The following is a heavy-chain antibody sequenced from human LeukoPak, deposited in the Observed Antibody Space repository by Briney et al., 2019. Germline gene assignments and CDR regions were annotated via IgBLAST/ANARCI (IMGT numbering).Heavy chain of an antibody. J-gene: IGHJ4*02. V-gene: IGHV5-10-1*01. CDR1: GYSFTNYW. D-gene: IGHD5-12*01. CDR2: IDPSDSYS. Sequence: GESLKISCKGSGYSFTNYWISWVRQMPGKGLEWMGAIDPSDSYSKYSPSFQGHVTISADKSISTAYLQWSSPKASDTAMYYCARLGGYDSDYWGQGTLVTVSS. CDR3: ARLGGYDSDY.